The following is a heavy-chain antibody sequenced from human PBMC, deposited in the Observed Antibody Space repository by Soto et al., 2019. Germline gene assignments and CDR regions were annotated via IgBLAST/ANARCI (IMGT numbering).Heavy chain of an antibody. V-gene: IGHV4-39*01. CDR2: IYYSGNT. J-gene: IGHJ4*02. CDR3: AGGWYGLWNYY. Sequence: QLQLQESGPGLVKPSETLSLTCTVSGGSISSSSYYWGWIRQPPGKGLEWIGSIYYSGNTYYNPSLKSRVTISVDTPKNQFSLKLSSVTAADTAVYYCAGGWYGLWNYYWGQGTLVTVSS. CDR1: GGSISSSSYY. D-gene: IGHD6-19*01.